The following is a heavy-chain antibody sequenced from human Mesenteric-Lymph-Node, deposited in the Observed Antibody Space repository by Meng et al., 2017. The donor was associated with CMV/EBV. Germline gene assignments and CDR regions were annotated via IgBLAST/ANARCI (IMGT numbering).Heavy chain of an antibody. CDR1: GFTCSSYE. Sequence: GGSLRLSCPPSGFTCSSYEMNWVRQAPGKGLEWVSYISSSGSTIYYADSVKGRFTISRDNAKNSLYLQMNSLRAEDTAVYYCVRDEGLVRLGYFDYWGRGTLVTVSS. CDR3: VRDEGLVRLGYFDY. CDR2: ISSSGSTI. J-gene: IGHJ4*02. D-gene: IGHD6-19*01. V-gene: IGHV3-48*03.